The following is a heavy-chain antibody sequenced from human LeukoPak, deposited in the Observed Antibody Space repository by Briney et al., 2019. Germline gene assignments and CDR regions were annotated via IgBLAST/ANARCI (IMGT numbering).Heavy chain of an antibody. CDR2: ISTSSSYI. CDR3: AGGGLLYYYYIDV. V-gene: IGHV3-21*01. D-gene: IGHD2-21*01. Sequence: GGSLRLSCAASGFPFSSYSMNWVRQAPGKGLEWVSSISTSSSYIYYADSVRGRFTISRDNARNSLYLQMNSLRAEDTAVYYCAGGGLLYYYYIDVWGTGTTVTVSS. CDR1: GFPFSSYS. J-gene: IGHJ6*03.